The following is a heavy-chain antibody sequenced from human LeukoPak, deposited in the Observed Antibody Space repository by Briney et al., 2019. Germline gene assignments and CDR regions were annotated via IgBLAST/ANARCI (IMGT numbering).Heavy chain of an antibody. CDR3: ARGPLHTYYYDSSGSFDY. J-gene: IGHJ4*02. V-gene: IGHV4-59*11. D-gene: IGHD3-22*01. Sequence: SETLSLTCTVSGGSLSSHYWSWIRQPPGKGLEWIGYIYYSGTTNYNPSLKSRVTISVDTSKNQFSLKLSSVTAADTAVYYCARGPLHTYYYDSSGSFDYWGQGTLVTVSS. CDR1: GGSLSSHY. CDR2: IYYSGTT.